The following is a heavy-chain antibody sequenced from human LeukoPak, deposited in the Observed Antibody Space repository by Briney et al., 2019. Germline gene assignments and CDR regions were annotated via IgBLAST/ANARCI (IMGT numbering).Heavy chain of an antibody. CDR2: ISSGGSGGNT. D-gene: IGHD1-26*01. CDR3: AKDRTVGASYWYFDL. V-gene: IGHV3-23*01. CDR1: GVTLSSYA. Sequence: GGSLRLSCAASGVTLSSYAMSWGRQAPGKGLEWVSGISSGGSGGNTYYADSVKGRFTISRDSSKNTLFLHMNTLRAEDTAIYYCAKDRTVGASYWYFDLWGRGTLVTVSS. J-gene: IGHJ2*01.